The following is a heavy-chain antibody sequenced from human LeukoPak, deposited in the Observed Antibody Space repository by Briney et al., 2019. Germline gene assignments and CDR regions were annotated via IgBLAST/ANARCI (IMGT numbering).Heavy chain of an antibody. CDR3: ARLRLGELSSFDY. CDR2: IYYSGST. V-gene: IGHV4-39*01. J-gene: IGHJ4*02. CDR1: GGSISSSSYY. Sequence: SETLSLTCTVSGGSISSSSYYWGWLRQPPGKGLEWIGSIYYSGSTYYNPSLTSRVTISVDTSKNQFSLKLSSVTAADTAVYYCARLRLGELSSFDYWGQGTLVTVSS. D-gene: IGHD3-16*02.